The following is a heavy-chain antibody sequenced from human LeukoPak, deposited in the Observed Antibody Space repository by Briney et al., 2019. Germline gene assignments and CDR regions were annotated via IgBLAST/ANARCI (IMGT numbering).Heavy chain of an antibody. CDR1: GYTFGDYG. CDR2: TNRRGDIT. V-gene: IGHV3-20*04. CDR3: ARDRGDFWTGYYTNYFDY. Sequence: PGGSLRLSCAASGYTFGDYGMSWVRQVPGKGLEWVSGTNRRGDITGYADFVKGRFTISRDNARNSLYLQMNSLRAEDTAVYYCARDRGDFWTGYYTNYFDYWGQGTLVTVSS. D-gene: IGHD3/OR15-3a*01. J-gene: IGHJ4*02.